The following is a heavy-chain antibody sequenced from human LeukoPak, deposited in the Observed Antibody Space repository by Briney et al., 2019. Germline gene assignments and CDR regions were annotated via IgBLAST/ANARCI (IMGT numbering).Heavy chain of an antibody. D-gene: IGHD3-3*02. V-gene: IGHV3-15*07. CDR2: IQSKTDGGKT. CDR3: TTGIRGD. J-gene: IGHJ4*02. Sequence: PGGSLRLSCAASGLIVTNAWMNWVRQAPGKGLEWVGRIQSKTDGGKTDYAAPVKGRFTISRDGSKNTLYPQMNSLKAEDTAIYYCTTGIRGDWGQGTLVTVSS. CDR1: GLIVTNAW.